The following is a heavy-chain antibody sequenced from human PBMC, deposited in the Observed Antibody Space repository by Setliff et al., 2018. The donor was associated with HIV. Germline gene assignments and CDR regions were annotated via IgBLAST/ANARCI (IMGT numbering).Heavy chain of an antibody. D-gene: IGHD4-17*01. J-gene: IGHJ1*01. CDR1: GYTFTSYW. Sequence: GESLKISCQGSGYTFTSYWIGWVRQMPGKGLEWMGIIYPDDSDTRYSPSFQGQVTISADKSISTAYLQWSSLKASDSAMYYCARMGGRVDMTTVTTFGYFQDWGQGTLVTVSS. CDR2: IYPDDSDT. V-gene: IGHV5-51*01. CDR3: ARMGGRVDMTTVTTFGYFQD.